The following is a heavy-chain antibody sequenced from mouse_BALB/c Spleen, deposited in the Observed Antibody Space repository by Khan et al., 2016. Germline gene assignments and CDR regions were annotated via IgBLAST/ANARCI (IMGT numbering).Heavy chain of an antibody. CDR1: GYSFTSYY. Sequence: VQLQQSGPELMKPGASVKISCKASGYSFTSYYMYWVKQSHGKSLEWIGYIDPFNGGTAYNQKFKGKATLTVDRSSSTAYMHLSSLTSEDSAVYYCARFYYNYEDAIDYWGQATSVTVSS. V-gene: IGHV1S135*01. CDR3: ARFYYNYEDAIDY. J-gene: IGHJ4*01. CDR2: IDPFNGGT. D-gene: IGHD2-4*01.